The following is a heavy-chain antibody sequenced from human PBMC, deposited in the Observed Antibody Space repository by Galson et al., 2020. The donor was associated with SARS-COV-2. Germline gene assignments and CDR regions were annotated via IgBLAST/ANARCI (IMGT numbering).Heavy chain of an antibody. D-gene: IGHD1-26*01. Sequence: TGGSLSLSCAASGFTLSDHYIYWVRQAPGKGLEWVARSKNRRNSYTTDSAPSVNGRFTISRDDSKNSLYLQMNSLKTADSAVYYCFRWSGGSADYWGQGNLVNGSP. CDR1: GFTLSDHY. CDR3: FRWSGGSADY. CDR2: SKNRRNSYTT. J-gene: IGHJ4*02. V-gene: IGHV3-72*01.